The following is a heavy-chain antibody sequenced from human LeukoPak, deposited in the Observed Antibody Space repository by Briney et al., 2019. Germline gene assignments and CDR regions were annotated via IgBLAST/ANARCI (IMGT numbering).Heavy chain of an antibody. CDR3: ARRFGRQLGLNYNDY. Sequence: PSETLSLTCTVSGGSISSSSYYWGWIRQSPGKGLEWSGSIYYSGSTYYNPSLKSRVTISVDTSKNQFSLKLSSVTAADTAVYYCARRFGRQLGLNYNDYWGQGTLVTVSS. CDR2: IYYSGST. D-gene: IGHD6-6*01. CDR1: GGSISSSSYY. V-gene: IGHV4-39*01. J-gene: IGHJ4*02.